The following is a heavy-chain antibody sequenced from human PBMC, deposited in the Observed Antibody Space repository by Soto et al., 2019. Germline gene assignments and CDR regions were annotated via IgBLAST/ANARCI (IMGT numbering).Heavy chain of an antibody. D-gene: IGHD3-3*01. CDR1: GYTFTSYD. Sequence: ASVKVSCKASGYTFTSYDINWVRQATGQGLEWMGWMNPNSGNTGYAQKFQGRVTMTRNTYISTAYMELSSLRSEDTAVYYCARTIFGVVIGEDWFDPWGQGTLVTVSS. V-gene: IGHV1-8*01. J-gene: IGHJ5*02. CDR2: MNPNSGNT. CDR3: ARTIFGVVIGEDWFDP.